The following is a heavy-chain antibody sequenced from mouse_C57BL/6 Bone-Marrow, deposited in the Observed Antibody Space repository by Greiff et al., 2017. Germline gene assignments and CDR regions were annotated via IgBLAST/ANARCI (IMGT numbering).Heavy chain of an antibody. CDR2: ISNGGGST. V-gene: IGHV5-12*01. D-gene: IGHD1-1*01. Sequence: DVKLVESGGGLVQPGGSLKLSCAASGFTFSDYYMYWVRQTPEKRLEWVAYISNGGGSTYYPDTVKGRFTISRDNAKNTLYLQMSRLKSEDTAMYYCARYYYGDVWGTGTTVTVSS. CDR1: GFTFSDYY. J-gene: IGHJ1*03. CDR3: ARYYYGDV.